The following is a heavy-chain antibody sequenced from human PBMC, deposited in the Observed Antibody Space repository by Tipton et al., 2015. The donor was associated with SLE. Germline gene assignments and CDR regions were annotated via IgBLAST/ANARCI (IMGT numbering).Heavy chain of an antibody. Sequence: LRLSCTVSGGSITTSNFYWGWIRRPPGKGLEWIGSIFYDGSSYYNPSLKSRITISVDTSKNQFSLRLNSVTAADTAVYYCARDDWGNYYGMDVWGQGTTVTVSS. J-gene: IGHJ6*02. CDR3: ARDDWGNYYGMDV. V-gene: IGHV4-39*02. D-gene: IGHD3-9*01. CDR2: IFYDGSS. CDR1: GGSITTSNFY.